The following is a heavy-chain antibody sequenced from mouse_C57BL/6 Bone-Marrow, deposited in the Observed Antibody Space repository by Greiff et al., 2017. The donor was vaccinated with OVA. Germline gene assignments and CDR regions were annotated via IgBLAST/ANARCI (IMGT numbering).Heavy chain of an antibody. CDR2: IDPETGGT. D-gene: IGHD1-1*01. Sequence: QVQLQQSGAELVRPGASVTLSCKASGYTFTDYEMHWVKQTPVHGLEWIGAIDPETGGTAYNQKFKGKAILTADKSSSTAYMELRSLTSEDSAVYYYTPVTTVVPDYWGPGTTLTVSS. J-gene: IGHJ2*01. V-gene: IGHV1-15*01. CDR3: TPVTTVVPDY. CDR1: GYTFTDYE.